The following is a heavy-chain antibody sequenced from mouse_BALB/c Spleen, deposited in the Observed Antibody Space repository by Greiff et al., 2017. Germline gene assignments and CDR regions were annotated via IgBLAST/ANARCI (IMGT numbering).Heavy chain of an antibody. Sequence: EVKLQESGPGLVKPSQSLSLTCSVTGYSITSGYYWNWIRQFPGNKLEWMGYISYDGSNNYNPSLKNRISITRDTSKNQFFLKLNSVTTEDTATYYCASEAYDPYYFDYWGQGTTLTVSS. CDR2: ISYDGSN. V-gene: IGHV3-6*02. D-gene: IGHD2-3*01. CDR3: ASEAYDPYYFDY. J-gene: IGHJ2*01. CDR1: GYSITSGYY.